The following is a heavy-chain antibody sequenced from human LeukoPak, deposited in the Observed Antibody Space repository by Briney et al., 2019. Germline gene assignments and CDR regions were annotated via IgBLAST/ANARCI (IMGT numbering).Heavy chain of an antibody. V-gene: IGHV4-38-2*01. CDR3: ARLSFGELSD. D-gene: IGHD3-10*01. CDR1: GYSISSGYY. Sequence: SETLSLTCAVSGYSISSGYYWGWIRQPPGKGLEWIGSISHSGRTYYNPSLKSRVTMSVDTSKNQFSLRLGSVTAADTAVYYCARLSFGELSDWGRGTLVTVSS. J-gene: IGHJ4*02. CDR2: ISHSGRT.